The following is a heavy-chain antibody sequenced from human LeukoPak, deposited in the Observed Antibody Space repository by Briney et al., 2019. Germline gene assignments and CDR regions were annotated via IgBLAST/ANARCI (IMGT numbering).Heavy chain of an antibody. CDR1: GFTFSSYW. CDR3: AREARMTIFGVVTTDAFDI. D-gene: IGHD3-3*01. V-gene: IGHV3-7*03. CDR2: IKQDGSEK. J-gene: IGHJ3*02. Sequence: GGSLRLSCAASGFTFSSYWMSWVRQAPGKGLERVANIKQDGSEKYYVDSVKGRFTISRDNAKNSLYLQMNSLRAEDTAVYYCAREARMTIFGVVTTDAFDIWGQGTMVTVSS.